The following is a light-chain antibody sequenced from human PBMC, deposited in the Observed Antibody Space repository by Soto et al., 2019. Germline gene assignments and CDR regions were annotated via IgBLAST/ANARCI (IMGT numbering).Light chain of an antibody. CDR3: QQSYSTPLT. Sequence: DIQMTQSPSSLSASVGDRVTITCRASQSISSYLNWYQQKPGKAPKLLIYAASSLQSGVPSRFXXXXXXXXXXXXXXXXQPEDFAXYYCQQSYSTPLTFGGGTKVEIK. CDR2: AAS. V-gene: IGKV1-39*01. CDR1: QSISSY. J-gene: IGKJ4*01.